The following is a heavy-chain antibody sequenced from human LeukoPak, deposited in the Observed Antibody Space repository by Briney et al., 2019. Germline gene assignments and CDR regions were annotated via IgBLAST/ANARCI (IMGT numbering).Heavy chain of an antibody. CDR2: IYYSGST. CDR3: TRCVPPNYYGMDV. J-gene: IGHJ6*02. Sequence: SETLSLTCTVSGGSISSYYWSWIRQPPGKGLEWIGYIYYSGSTNYNPSLKSRVTISVDTSKNQFSLKLSSVTAADTAVYYCTRCVPPNYYGMDVWGQGTTVTVSS. D-gene: IGHD2-2*01. CDR1: GGSISSYY. V-gene: IGHV4-59*01.